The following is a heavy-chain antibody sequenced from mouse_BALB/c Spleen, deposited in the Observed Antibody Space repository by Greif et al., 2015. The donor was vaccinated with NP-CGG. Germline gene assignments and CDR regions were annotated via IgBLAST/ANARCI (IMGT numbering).Heavy chain of an antibody. CDR3: ARDIRRYWYFDV. CDR1: GFTFTDYY. J-gene: IGHJ1*01. Sequence: VQLKESGGGLVQPGGSLRLSCATSGFTFTDYYMSWVRQPPGKALGWLGFIRNKANGYTTEYSASVKGRFTISRDNSQSILYLQMNTLRAEDSATYYCARDIRRYWYFDVWCAGTTVTVSS. V-gene: IGHV7-3*02. CDR2: IRNKANGYTT.